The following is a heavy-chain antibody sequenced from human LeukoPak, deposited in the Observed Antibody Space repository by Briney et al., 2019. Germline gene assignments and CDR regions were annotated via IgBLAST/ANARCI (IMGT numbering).Heavy chain of an antibody. CDR2: ISAYNGNT. J-gene: IGHJ6*03. CDR1: GYTFTSYG. V-gene: IGHV1-18*01. D-gene: IGHD3-10*01. Sequence: ASVKVSCKASGYTFTSYGISWVRQAPGQGLEWMGWISAYNGNTNYAQKLQGRVTMTTDTSTSTAYMELRSLRSDDTAVYYCVRCVVRGVYYYYYMDVWGKGTTVTVSS. CDR3: VRCVVRGVYYYYYMDV.